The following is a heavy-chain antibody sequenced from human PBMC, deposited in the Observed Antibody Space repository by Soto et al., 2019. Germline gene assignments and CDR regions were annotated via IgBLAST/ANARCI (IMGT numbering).Heavy chain of an antibody. CDR3: VKDKYSSTWYYFHY. V-gene: IGHV3-9*01. D-gene: IGHD5-18*01. J-gene: IGHJ4*02. CDR2: IGWNSGDI. CDR1: GFSFDDYA. Sequence: EVQLVESGGGLVQPDRSLRISCAASGFSFDDYAMHWVRQAPGKGLEWVSGIGWNSGDIGYADSVRGRFTVSRDNSKNSLYLQMNSLRPEDTALYYCVKDKYSSTWYYFHYWGQGTLVTVSS.